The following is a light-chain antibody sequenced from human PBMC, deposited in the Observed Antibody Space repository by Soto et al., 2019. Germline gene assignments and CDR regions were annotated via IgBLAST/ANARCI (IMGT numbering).Light chain of an antibody. CDR2: AAS. CDR1: QGISNY. CDR3: QRYNNAPRT. V-gene: IGKV1-27*01. J-gene: IGKJ1*01. Sequence: DIQMTQSPSSLSGSVGDSVTITCRASQGISNYLAWYQQRPGKAPTLLIYAASTLQSGVPSRFSGSGSGTDFTLTISSLQPEDVATYYCQRYNNAPRTFGQGTKVDIK.